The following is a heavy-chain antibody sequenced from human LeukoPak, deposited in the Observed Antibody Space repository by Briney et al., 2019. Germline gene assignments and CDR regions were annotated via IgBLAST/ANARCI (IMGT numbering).Heavy chain of an antibody. D-gene: IGHD3-10*01. CDR2: IIPILGIA. Sequence: SVKVSCKASGGTFSSYAISWVRQAPGQGLEWMGRIIPILGIANYAQKFQGRATITADKSTSTAYMELSSLRSEDTAVYYCARTREGYGSGRGVMDVWGQGTTVTVSS. V-gene: IGHV1-69*04. CDR3: ARTREGYGSGRGVMDV. J-gene: IGHJ6*02. CDR1: GGTFSSYA.